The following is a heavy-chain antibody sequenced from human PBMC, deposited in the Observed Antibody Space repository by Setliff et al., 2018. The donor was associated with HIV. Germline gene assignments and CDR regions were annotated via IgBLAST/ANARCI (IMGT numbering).Heavy chain of an antibody. Sequence: PSETLSLTCAVSGYSISSGYNWGWIRQSPGKGLEWIGEINHSGSTNYNPSLKSRVTISADASKNQFSLNLTSVTAADTALYYCARSAAGTLGHWGHGNLVTVSS. CDR3: ARSAAGTLGH. CDR2: INHSGST. D-gene: IGHD6-13*01. J-gene: IGHJ4*01. V-gene: IGHV4-38-2*01. CDR1: GYSISSGYN.